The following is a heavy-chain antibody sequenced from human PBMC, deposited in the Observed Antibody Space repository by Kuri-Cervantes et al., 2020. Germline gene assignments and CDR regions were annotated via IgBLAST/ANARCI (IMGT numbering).Heavy chain of an antibody. J-gene: IGHJ4*02. D-gene: IGHD5-24*01. V-gene: IGHV4-31*03. CDR3: ARGTRWLQEDYFDY. CDR1: GGSISSGGYY. CDR2: IYYSGST. Sequence: LRLSCTVSGGSISSGGYYWSWIRQHPGKGLEWIGYIYYSGSTYYNLSLKSRVTISVDTSKNQFSLKLSSVTAADTAVYYCARGTRWLQEDYFDYWGQGTLVTVSS.